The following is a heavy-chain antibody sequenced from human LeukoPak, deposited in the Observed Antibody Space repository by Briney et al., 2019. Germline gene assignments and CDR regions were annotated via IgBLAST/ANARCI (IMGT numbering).Heavy chain of an antibody. CDR2: ISSSGSTI. CDR1: GFTLSSYE. J-gene: IGHJ4*02. V-gene: IGHV3-48*03. D-gene: IGHD6-19*01. Sequence: GVSLRLSCAASGFTLSSYEMNWVRQAPGKGLEGISYISSSGSTIYYGDSVKGRFTISRDSAKNSLYLQMNSPRAEDTAVYYCANGWDSGPHFGSWGQGTLVTVSS. CDR3: ANGWDSGPHFGS.